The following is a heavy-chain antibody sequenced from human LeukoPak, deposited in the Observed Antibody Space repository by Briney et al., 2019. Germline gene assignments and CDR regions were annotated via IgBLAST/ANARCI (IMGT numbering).Heavy chain of an antibody. J-gene: IGHJ5*02. CDR3: ARGSSSSSWYP. Sequence: SETLSLTCTVSGGSISSSSYYWGWIRQPPGKGLEWIGSIYYSGSTYYNPSLKSRVTISVDTSKNQFSLKLSSVTPDDTAVYYCARGSSSSSWYPWGQGTLVTVSS. CDR2: IYYSGST. V-gene: IGHV4-39*01. CDR1: GGSISSSSYY. D-gene: IGHD6-13*01.